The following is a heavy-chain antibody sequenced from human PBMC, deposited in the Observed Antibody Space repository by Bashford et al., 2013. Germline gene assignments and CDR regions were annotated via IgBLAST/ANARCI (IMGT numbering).Heavy chain of an antibody. CDR2: INAGNGNT. Sequence: VASVKVSCKASGYTFTSYAMHWVRQAPGQRLEWMGWINAGNGNTKYSQKFQGRVTITRDTSASTAYMELSSLRSEDTAVYYCARGGYCSGGSCFAFDIWGQGTMVTVSS. D-gene: IGHD2-15*01. CDR3: ARGGYCSGGSCFAFDI. V-gene: IGHV1-3*01. CDR1: GYTFTSYA. J-gene: IGHJ3*02.